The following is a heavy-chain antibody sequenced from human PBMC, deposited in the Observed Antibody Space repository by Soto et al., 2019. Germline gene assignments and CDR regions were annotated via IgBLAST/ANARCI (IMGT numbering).Heavy chain of an antibody. V-gene: IGHV4-31*03. D-gene: IGHD3-3*01. CDR2: IYYSGST. Sequence: SETLSLTCTVSGGSISSGGYHWSWIRQHPGKGLEWIGYIYYSGSTYYNPSLKSRVTISVDTSKNQFSLKLSSVTAADTAVYYCARGDNAPTIWVFGYWGQGTLVTVSS. CDR1: GGSISSGGYH. J-gene: IGHJ4*02. CDR3: ARGDNAPTIWVFGY.